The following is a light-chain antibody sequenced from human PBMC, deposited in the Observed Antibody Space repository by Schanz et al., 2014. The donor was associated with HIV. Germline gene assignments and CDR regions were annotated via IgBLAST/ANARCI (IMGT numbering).Light chain of an antibody. Sequence: DIQLPQSPSFLSASVGDRVTITCRASQGISSYLAWYQQKPGKAPKFLIYAASTLQSGVPSRFSGSGSGTEFTLTISSLQPEDFATYYCQQLNSYPRYTFGQGTKLEIK. CDR2: AAS. J-gene: IGKJ2*01. CDR3: QQLNSYPRYT. CDR1: QGISSY. V-gene: IGKV1-9*01.